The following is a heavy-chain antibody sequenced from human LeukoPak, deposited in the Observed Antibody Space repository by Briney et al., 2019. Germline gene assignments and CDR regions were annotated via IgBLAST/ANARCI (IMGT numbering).Heavy chain of an antibody. CDR1: GLTVSINY. CDR2: IYTSGST. Sequence: PGGSLRLSCAVSGLTVSINYMSWVRQAPGKGLEWVSLIYTSGSTYYADSVKGRFTISRDNSKNTLYLQMNSLTAEDTAVYYCARTFLSGDGYKVGYFDYWGQGTLGTVSS. CDR3: ARTFLSGDGYKVGYFDY. V-gene: IGHV3-53*01. D-gene: IGHD5-24*01. J-gene: IGHJ4*02.